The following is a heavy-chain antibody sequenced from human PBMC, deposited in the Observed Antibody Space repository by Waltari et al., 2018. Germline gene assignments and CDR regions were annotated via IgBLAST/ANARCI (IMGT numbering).Heavy chain of an antibody. V-gene: IGHV3-49*03. J-gene: IGHJ1*01. CDR3: ARDAGLQVSGRVYFQH. D-gene: IGHD1-26*01. CDR2: IRSTSYGGKT. CDR1: EFPNFANA. Sequence: EVQLVESGGGLVQPGRSLTLSCTASEFPNFANAMSWYRQAPGKGLEGVGVIRSTSYGGKTEIAPSVRDRVTISRDASGGIAYLQMDSLKADDTAVYFCARDAGLQVSGRVYFQHWGQGTLVTVSS.